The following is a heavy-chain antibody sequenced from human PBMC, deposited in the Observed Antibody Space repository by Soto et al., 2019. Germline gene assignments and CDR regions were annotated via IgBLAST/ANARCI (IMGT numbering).Heavy chain of an antibody. Sequence: PGGSLRLSCASSGFTFSSYAMSWVRQAPGKGLEWVSAISGSGGSTYYADSVKGRFTISRDNSKNTLYLQMNSLRAEDTAVYYCAKDSRQWLVERGQYWFDPWGQGTLVTVSS. CDR2: ISGSGGST. CDR1: GFTFSSYA. CDR3: AKDSRQWLVERGQYWFDP. J-gene: IGHJ5*02. D-gene: IGHD6-19*01. V-gene: IGHV3-23*01.